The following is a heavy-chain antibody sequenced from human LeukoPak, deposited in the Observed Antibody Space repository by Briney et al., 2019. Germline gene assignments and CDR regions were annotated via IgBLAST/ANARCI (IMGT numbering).Heavy chain of an antibody. V-gene: IGHV4-34*01. J-gene: IGHJ4*02. D-gene: IGHD5/OR15-5a*01. Sequence: ASETLSLTCAVYGGSFSGYYWSWIRQPPGKGLEWIGEINHSGSTNYNPSLKSRVTISVDTSKNQFSLKLSSVTAADTTVYYCARARHILRNGFDYWGQGTLVTVS. CDR3: ARARHILRNGFDY. CDR2: INHSGST. CDR1: GGSFSGYY.